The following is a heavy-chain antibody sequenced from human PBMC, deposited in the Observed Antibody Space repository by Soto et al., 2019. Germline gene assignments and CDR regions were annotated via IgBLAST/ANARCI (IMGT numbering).Heavy chain of an antibody. D-gene: IGHD6-6*01. CDR2: INHSGST. CDR3: ARGGIAARTPFDY. J-gene: IGHJ4*02. CDR1: GGSFSGYY. V-gene: IGHV4-34*01. Sequence: QVQLQQWGAGLLKPSETLSLTCAVYGGSFSGYYWSWIRQPPGKGLEWIGEINHSGSTNYNPSLKSRVTISVDTSKNQFSLKLSSVTAADTAVYYCARGGIAARTPFDYWGLGTLVTVSS.